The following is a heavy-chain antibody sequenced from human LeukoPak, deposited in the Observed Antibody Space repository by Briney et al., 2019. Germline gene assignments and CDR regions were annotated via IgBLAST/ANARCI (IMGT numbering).Heavy chain of an antibody. Sequence: GGSLRLSCAASGFSFSSYWMRWVRQPPGKGLVWVSRINSDGSSTSYADSVKGRFTISRDNSKNTLYLQMGSLRAEDTAVYYCAKVNDSSGYYYEWYAFDIWGQGTMVTVSS. J-gene: IGHJ3*02. CDR1: GFSFSSYW. CDR3: AKVNDSSGYYYEWYAFDI. CDR2: INSDGSST. V-gene: IGHV3-74*01. D-gene: IGHD3-22*01.